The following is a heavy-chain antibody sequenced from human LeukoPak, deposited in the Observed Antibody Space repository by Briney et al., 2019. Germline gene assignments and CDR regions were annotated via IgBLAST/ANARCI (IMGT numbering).Heavy chain of an antibody. V-gene: IGHV3-23*01. D-gene: IGHD1-26*01. J-gene: IGHJ4*02. CDR1: GFTFSTFA. Sequence: GGSLRLSCAASGFTFSTFAMIWVRQPPGKGLEWVSSIFPSGGEIHYADSVRGRFTISRDNSKSTLSLQMNSLRADDTAVYYCAKDGGTHFDHWGQGTLVTVSS. CDR2: IFPSGGEI. CDR3: AKDGGTHFDH.